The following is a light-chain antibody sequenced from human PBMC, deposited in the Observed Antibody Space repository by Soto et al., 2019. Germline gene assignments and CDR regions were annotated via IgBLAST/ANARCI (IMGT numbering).Light chain of an antibody. V-gene: IGKV3-20*01. CDR1: QSVSSSY. J-gene: IGKJ1*01. CDR3: QQYGSSPRG. Sequence: EIVLTQSPGTLSLSPGERATLSCRASQSVSSSYFAWYQQKPGQAPRLLIYGASSRATGIPDRFSGSGSGTDFTLTISRLEPEDFAVYYCQQYGSSPRGFGQGTKVEIK. CDR2: GAS.